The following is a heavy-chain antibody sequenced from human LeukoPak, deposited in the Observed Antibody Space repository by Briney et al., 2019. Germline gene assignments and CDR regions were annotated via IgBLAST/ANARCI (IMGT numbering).Heavy chain of an antibody. CDR2: IYTSGST. D-gene: IGHD2-2*01. CDR1: GGSISSGSYY. V-gene: IGHV4-61*02. Sequence: SQTLSLTCTVSGGSISSGSYYWSWIRQPAGKGLEWIGRIYTSGSTNYNPSLKSRVTMSVDRSKNQFSLNLNSVTAADTAVYYCARVEDCTSTSCYSTFYFDYWGQGTLVTVSS. J-gene: IGHJ4*02. CDR3: ARVEDCTSTSCYSTFYFDY.